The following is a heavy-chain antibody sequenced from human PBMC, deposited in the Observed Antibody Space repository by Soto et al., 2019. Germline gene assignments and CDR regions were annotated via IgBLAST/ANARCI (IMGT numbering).Heavy chain of an antibody. V-gene: IGHV3-48*02. J-gene: IGHJ6*02. Sequence: EVQLVESGGGLVQPGGSLRLSCAASGFTFSSYSMNWVRQAPGKGLEWVSYISSSSSTIYYADSVKGRFTISRDNAKNSLYLQMNSLRDEDTAVYYCARHLRQQLVYYYYGMDVWGQGTTVTVSS. CDR3: ARHLRQQLVYYYYGMDV. CDR1: GFTFSSYS. CDR2: ISSSSSTI. D-gene: IGHD6-13*01.